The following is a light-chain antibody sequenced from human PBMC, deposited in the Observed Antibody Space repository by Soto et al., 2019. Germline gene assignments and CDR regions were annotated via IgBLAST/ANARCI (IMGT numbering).Light chain of an antibody. CDR3: SSYTRSRTDV. Sequence: QSVLTQPASVSGSPGQSITISCTGTSSDVGGYDYVSWYQHHPGKAPKLTIYEVSNRPSGVSNRFSGSKSGNTASLTISGLQAEDEAEYYCSSYTRSRTDVFGNGTKVTV. J-gene: IGLJ1*01. V-gene: IGLV2-14*01. CDR1: SSDVGGYDY. CDR2: EVS.